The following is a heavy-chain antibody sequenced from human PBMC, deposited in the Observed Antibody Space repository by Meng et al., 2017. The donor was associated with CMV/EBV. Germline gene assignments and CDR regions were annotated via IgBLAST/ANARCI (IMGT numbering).Heavy chain of an antibody. CDR2: INPSGGST. Sequence: ASVKVSCKASGYTFTSYYMHWVRQAPGRGLEWMGIINPSGGSTSYAQKFQGRVTMTRDTSTSTVYMELSSLRSEDTAVYYCARDQGYSSSSPEDHYYGMDVWGQGTTVTVSS. D-gene: IGHD6-6*01. J-gene: IGHJ6*02. V-gene: IGHV1-46*01. CDR3: ARDQGYSSSSPEDHYYGMDV. CDR1: GYTFTSYY.